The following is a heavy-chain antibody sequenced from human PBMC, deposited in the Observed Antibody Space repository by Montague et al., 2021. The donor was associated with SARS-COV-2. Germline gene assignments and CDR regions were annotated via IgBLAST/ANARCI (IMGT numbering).Heavy chain of an antibody. CDR1: GFSLSTSGMC. V-gene: IGHV2-70*11. Sequence: PALVKPTQTLTLTCTFSGFSLSTSGMCVSWIRQPPGKALEWLARIDWDDDKYYSTPLKTRLTISKDTSKDQVVLTMTNMDPVDTATYYCARGYYDILTGYLDAFDIWGQGTMVTVSS. CDR2: IDWDDDK. CDR3: ARGYYDILTGYLDAFDI. J-gene: IGHJ3*02. D-gene: IGHD3-9*01.